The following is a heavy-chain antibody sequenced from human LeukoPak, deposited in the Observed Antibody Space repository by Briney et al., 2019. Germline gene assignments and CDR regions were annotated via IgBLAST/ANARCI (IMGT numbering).Heavy chain of an antibody. CDR2: IYSGGST. D-gene: IGHD6-13*01. CDR3: ARFSFQQLGYFDY. J-gene: IGHJ4*02. V-gene: IGHV3-53*01. Sequence: GGSLRLSCAASGFTVSSNYMSWVRQAPGKGLEWVSVIYSGGSTYYADSVKGRFTIPRDNSKNTLYLQMNSLRAEDTAVYYCARFSFQQLGYFDYWGQGTLVTVSS. CDR1: GFTVSSNY.